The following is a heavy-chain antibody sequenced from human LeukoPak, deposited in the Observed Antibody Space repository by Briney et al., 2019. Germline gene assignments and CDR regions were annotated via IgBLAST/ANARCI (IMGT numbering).Heavy chain of an antibody. CDR2: IKSITYET. J-gene: IGHJ4*02. Sequence: GGSLRLSCAASGFSSTDAWLNWVRQAPGKGLEWVGRIKSITYETHYAAPVQGRFTISRDDSRSTLYLQMSSLRSDDTAVYYCARHNEFFNWGQGTLVTVSS. D-gene: IGHD3-10*01. CDR3: ARHNEFFN. CDR1: GFSSTDAW. V-gene: IGHV3-15*01.